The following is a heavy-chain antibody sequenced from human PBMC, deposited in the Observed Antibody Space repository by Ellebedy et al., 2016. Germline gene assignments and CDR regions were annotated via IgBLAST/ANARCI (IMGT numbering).Heavy chain of an antibody. Sequence: ASVKVSCXASEASGYTFTGQPMHWVRQAPGQGLEWMGRINPDSGDTKSAHNFQGRVTMTRDTSINTVYMELTGLTSDDSAVYYCARNLGFCGTTGCWGQGTLVTVSS. V-gene: IGHV1-2*02. J-gene: IGHJ4*02. CDR2: INPDSGDT. CDR3: ARNLGFCGTTGC. D-gene: IGHD2-8*02. CDR1: EASGYTFTGQP.